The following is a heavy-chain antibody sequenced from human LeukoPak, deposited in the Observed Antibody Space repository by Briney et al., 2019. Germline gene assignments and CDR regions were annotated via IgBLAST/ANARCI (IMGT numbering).Heavy chain of an antibody. D-gene: IGHD3-3*01. V-gene: IGHV3-21*04. CDR1: GFTFSSYS. CDR3: AREGKWPYYDFWSGYYTGFDY. Sequence: PGGSLRLSCAASGFTFSSYSMNWVRQAPGKGLEWVSSISSSSSYIYYADSVKGRFTISRDNAKNSLYLQMNSLRAEDTAVYYCAREGKWPYYDFWSGYYTGFDYWGQGTLVTVSS. CDR2: ISSSSSYI. J-gene: IGHJ4*02.